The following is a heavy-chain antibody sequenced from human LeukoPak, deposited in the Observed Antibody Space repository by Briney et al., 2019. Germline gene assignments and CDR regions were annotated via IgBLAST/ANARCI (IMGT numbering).Heavy chain of an antibody. J-gene: IGHJ3*02. CDR2: IYSGGST. V-gene: IGHV3-53*01. CDR3: ARGGSYPNDPFDI. CDR1: GFIFRNYA. D-gene: IGHD1-26*01. Sequence: GGSLRLSCGASGFIFRNYAMSWVRQAPGEGLEWVSVIYSGGSTHYADSVEGRITISRDNSKNTLFLQMNSLRAEDTAVYYCARGGSYPNDPFDIWGQGTMVTV.